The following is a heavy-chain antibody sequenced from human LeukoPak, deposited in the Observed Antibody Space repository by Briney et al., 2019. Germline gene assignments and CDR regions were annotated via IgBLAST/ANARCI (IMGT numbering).Heavy chain of an antibody. CDR3: AGVGLSSPSYFDY. D-gene: IGHD6-19*01. CDR2: ISSSSTYI. J-gene: IGHJ4*02. Sequence: GGSLRLSCAASGFTFSSYSMNWVRQAPGKGLEWVSSISSSSTYIYYADSVKGRFTISRDNAKNSLYLQMNSLRAEDTAVYYCAGVGLSSPSYFDYWGQGTLVTVSS. CDR1: GFTFSSYS. V-gene: IGHV3-21*01.